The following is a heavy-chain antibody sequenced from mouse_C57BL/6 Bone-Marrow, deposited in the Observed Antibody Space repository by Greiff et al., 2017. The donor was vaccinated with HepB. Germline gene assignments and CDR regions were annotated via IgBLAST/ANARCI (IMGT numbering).Heavy chain of an antibody. CDR2: ILPGSGST. V-gene: IGHV1-9*01. CDR3: ARSFITTVVRLELRQGERAMDY. J-gene: IGHJ4*01. D-gene: IGHD1-1*01. Sequence: QVQLQQSGAELMKPGASVKLSCKATGYTFTGYWIEWVKQRPGHGLEWIGEILPGSGSTNYNEKFKGKATFTADTSSNTAYMQLSSLTTEDSAIYYCARSFITTVVRLELRQGERAMDYWGQGTSVTVSS. CDR1: GYTFTGYW.